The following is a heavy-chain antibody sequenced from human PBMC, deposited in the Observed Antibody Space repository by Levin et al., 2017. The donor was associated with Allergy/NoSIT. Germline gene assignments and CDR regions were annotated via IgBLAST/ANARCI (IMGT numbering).Heavy chain of an antibody. V-gene: IGHV3-33*01. Sequence: PGGSLRLSCAASGFTFSVYGMHWVRQAPGKGLEWVAVISYDGNNQYYADSVKDRYTISRDNSKNTLHLQMNSLRAEDTAVYYCVRVGIGGGSCELPSCGMDVWGQGTTVTISS. CDR3: VRVGIGGGSCELPSCGMDV. D-gene: IGHD2-15*01. CDR2: ISYDGNNQ. J-gene: IGHJ6*02. CDR1: GFTFSVYG.